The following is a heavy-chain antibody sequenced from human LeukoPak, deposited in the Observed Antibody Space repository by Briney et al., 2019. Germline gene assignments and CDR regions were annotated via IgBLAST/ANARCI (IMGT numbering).Heavy chain of an antibody. Sequence: PSETLSLTCTVSGGSVNSGTYYWSWIRQPPGKGLEWIGNIYYSGSAYYNPSLKSRVTMSVDTSKNQFSLKLSSVTAADTAVYYCARRGWSGYYGAFDIWGQGTMVTVSS. J-gene: IGHJ3*02. CDR1: GGSVNSGTYY. CDR2: IYYSGSA. V-gene: IGHV4-39*07. D-gene: IGHD3-3*01. CDR3: ARRGWSGYYGAFDI.